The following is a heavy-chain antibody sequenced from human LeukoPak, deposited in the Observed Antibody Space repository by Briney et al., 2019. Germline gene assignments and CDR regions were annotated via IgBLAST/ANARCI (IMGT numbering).Heavy chain of an antibody. Sequence: SETLSLTCVVSGGSISSSKWWNWVRQPPGKGLEWIGEIYHSGSTNYNPSLKSRVTISVDKSKNQFSLKLTSVTAADTAAYYCAVGITVAGLDYWGQGTLVTVSS. CDR1: GGSISSSKW. CDR3: AVGITVAGLDY. V-gene: IGHV4-4*02. CDR2: IYHSGST. D-gene: IGHD6-19*01. J-gene: IGHJ4*02.